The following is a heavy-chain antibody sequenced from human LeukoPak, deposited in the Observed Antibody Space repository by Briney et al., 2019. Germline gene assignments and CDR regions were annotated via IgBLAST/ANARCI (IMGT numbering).Heavy chain of an antibody. V-gene: IGHV1-2*02. D-gene: IGHD5-18*01. CDR1: GYTFTGYY. CDR3: ARGGRIQLWLLYYFDY. J-gene: IGHJ4*02. CDR2: INPNSGGT. Sequence: ASVKVSCKASGYTFTGYYMHWVRQAPGLGLEWMGWINPNSGGTNYAQKFQGRVTMTRDTSISTAYMELSRLRSDDTAVYYCARGGRIQLWLLYYFDYWGQGTLVTVSS.